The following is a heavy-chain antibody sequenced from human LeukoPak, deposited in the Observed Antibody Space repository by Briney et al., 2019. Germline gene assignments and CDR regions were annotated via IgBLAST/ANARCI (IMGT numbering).Heavy chain of an antibody. CDR1: GYTFTGYY. CDR3: AGEDNSSGYRPFDI. Sequence: ASVKVSCKASGYTFTGYYIHWVRQAPGQGLDWMGRINPNNDGTNYAQKFQGRVTMTRDMSMSTAYMELSRLRSDDTAVYYCAGEDNSSGYRPFDIWGQGTMVTVPS. D-gene: IGHD3-22*01. CDR2: INPNNDGT. J-gene: IGHJ3*02. V-gene: IGHV1-2*06.